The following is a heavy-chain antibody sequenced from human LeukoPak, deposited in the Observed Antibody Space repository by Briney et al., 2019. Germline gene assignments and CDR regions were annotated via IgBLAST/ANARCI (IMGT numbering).Heavy chain of an antibody. CDR1: GFTFSSYS. D-gene: IGHD6-13*01. CDR3: ARVIAAGTGAFDI. J-gene: IGHJ3*02. CDR2: ISSSSSYI. V-gene: IGHV3-21*01. Sequence: GGSLRLFCAASGFTFSSYSMNWVRQAPGKGLEWVSSISSSSSYIYYADSVKGRFTISRDNAKNSLYLQMNSLRAEDTAVYYCARVIAAGTGAFDIWGQGTMVTVSS.